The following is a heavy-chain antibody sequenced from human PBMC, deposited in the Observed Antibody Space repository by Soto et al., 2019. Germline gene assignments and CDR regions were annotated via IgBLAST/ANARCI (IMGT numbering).Heavy chain of an antibody. Sequence: EVLLVESGGDLVQPGGSLRLSCAASGFSFSNYAMHWVRQAPGKGLEYVSAINSNGGTTYYANSVKGRFTISRDNSRNTLYLQVGSLRAADTALDYCARWVSLTVLDSWGPGTLVTVSS. D-gene: IGHD4-17*01. J-gene: IGHJ5*01. V-gene: IGHV3-64*01. CDR1: GFSFSNYA. CDR2: INSNGGTT. CDR3: ARWVSLTVLDS.